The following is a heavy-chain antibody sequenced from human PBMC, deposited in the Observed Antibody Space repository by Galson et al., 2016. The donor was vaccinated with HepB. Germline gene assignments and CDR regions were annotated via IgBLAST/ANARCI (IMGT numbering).Heavy chain of an antibody. Sequence: SVKVSCKASGGIFRGYTFSWVRQAPGQGLEWMGGFIPLFGTANYAQKFQGRVTITADESTRTAYMELTSLTSEGTAVYYCARERQYCSSTTCYGPHFDYWGQGTLVIVSS. CDR3: ARERQYCSSTTCYGPHFDY. V-gene: IGHV1-69*13. CDR2: FIPLFGTA. D-gene: IGHD2-2*01. CDR1: GGIFRGYT. J-gene: IGHJ4*02.